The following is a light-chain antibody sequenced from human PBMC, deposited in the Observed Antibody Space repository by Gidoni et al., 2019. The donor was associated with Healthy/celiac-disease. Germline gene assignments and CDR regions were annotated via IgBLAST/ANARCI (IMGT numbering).Light chain of an antibody. CDR2: AAS. CDR3: QQSYSTPLG. Sequence: IQMTQSPSSLSASVADRVTITCRASQSISSYLNWYQQKPGKAPKLLIYAASSLQSGVPSRFSGSGSGTDFTLTISSLQPEDFATYYCQQSYSTPLGFGPGTKVDIK. J-gene: IGKJ3*01. CDR1: QSISSY. V-gene: IGKV1-39*01.